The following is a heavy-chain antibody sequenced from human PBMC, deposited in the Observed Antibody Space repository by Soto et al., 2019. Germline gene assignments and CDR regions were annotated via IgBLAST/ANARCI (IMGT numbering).Heavy chain of an antibody. Sequence: LRLSCSASGFTFSSYTMYWVRQAPGKGLEYVSAISSNGGNTYNADSVKGRFFISRDNSKNTLYLQMSSLRADDTAMYYCVKVAGRVYFDSWGQGTLVTVS. CDR2: ISSNGGNT. CDR1: GFTFSSYT. CDR3: VKVAGRVYFDS. V-gene: IGHV3-64D*06. J-gene: IGHJ4*02.